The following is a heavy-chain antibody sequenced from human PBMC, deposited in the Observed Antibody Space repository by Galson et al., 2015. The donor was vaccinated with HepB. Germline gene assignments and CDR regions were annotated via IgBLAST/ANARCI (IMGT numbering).Heavy chain of an antibody. J-gene: IGHJ4*03. CDR1: GFTFSSYW. CDR3: ARERSGELAAGGTVYSARDA. D-gene: IGHD6-13*01. V-gene: IGHV3-74*01. Sequence: SLRLSCAASGFTFSSYWMHWVRQAPGKGLVWVSRISSDGSGTSYADSVKGRFTISRDNAKNTLYLQMNSLRAEDTAVYYRARERSGELAAGGTVYSARDAWGQGPLVTVSS. CDR2: ISSDGSGT.